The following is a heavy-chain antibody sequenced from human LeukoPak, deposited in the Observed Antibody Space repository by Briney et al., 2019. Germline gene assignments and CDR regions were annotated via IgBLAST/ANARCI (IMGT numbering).Heavy chain of an antibody. V-gene: IGHV3-9*01. CDR1: GFTFDDYA. Sequence: GRSLRLSCAASGFTFDDYAMHWVRQAPGKGLEWVSGISWNSGIRGYADSVKGRFTISRDNAKNSLYLQMNSLRAEDTALYYCAKDAIAVAGNFDYWGQGTLVTVSS. D-gene: IGHD6-19*01. CDR3: AKDAIAVAGNFDY. J-gene: IGHJ4*02. CDR2: ISWNSGIR.